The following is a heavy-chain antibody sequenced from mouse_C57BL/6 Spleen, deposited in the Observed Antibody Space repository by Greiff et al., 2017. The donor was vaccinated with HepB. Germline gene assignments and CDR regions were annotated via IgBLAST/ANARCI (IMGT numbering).Heavy chain of an antibody. V-gene: IGHV5-6*01. D-gene: IGHD2-1*01. J-gene: IGHJ4*01. CDR3: ARVYGNSYYYAMDY. CDR1: GFTFSSYG. Sequence: EVQLVESGGDLVKPGGSLKLSCAASGFTFSSYGMSWVRQTPDKRLEWVATISSGGSYTYYPDSVKGRFTISRDNAKNTLYLQMSSLKSEDTAMYYCARVYGNSYYYAMDYWGQGTSVTVSS. CDR2: ISSGGSYT.